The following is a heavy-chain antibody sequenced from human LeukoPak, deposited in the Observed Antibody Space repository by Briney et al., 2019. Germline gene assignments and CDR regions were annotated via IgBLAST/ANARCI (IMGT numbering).Heavy chain of an antibody. CDR2: IHPSGSS. Sequence: PSETLSLTCTVSGGSISSYYWNWIRQPPGKGLELIGFIHPSGSSHYNPSLESRVTMSIDTSKNQFSLRLSSVTAADTAVYYCARGIDSRKVHYWGQGTLVTVSS. CDR3: ARGIDSRKVHY. V-gene: IGHV4-59*01. J-gene: IGHJ4*02. D-gene: IGHD4-11*01. CDR1: GGSISSYY.